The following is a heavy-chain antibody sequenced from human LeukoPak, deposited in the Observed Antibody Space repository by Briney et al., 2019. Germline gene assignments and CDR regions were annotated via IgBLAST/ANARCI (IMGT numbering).Heavy chain of an antibody. CDR2: ISVSGGST. CDR3: AKYGSGTFNNGLY. D-gene: IGHD3-10*01. CDR1: GFTLSSYA. J-gene: IGHJ4*02. Sequence: GGSLRLSCAASGFTLSSYAMTWVRQAPGKGLQWVSTISVSGGSTYYADSVKGRFTISRDTSKSTLYLQMNSLRDEDTAVYFCAKYGSGTFNNGLYWGQGTLVTVSS. V-gene: IGHV3-23*01.